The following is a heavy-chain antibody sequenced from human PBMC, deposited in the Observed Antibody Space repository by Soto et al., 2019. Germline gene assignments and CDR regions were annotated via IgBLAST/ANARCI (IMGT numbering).Heavy chain of an antibody. Sequence: SETLSLTCTVSGGSISSSSYYWGWIRQPPGKGLEWIGSIYYSGSTYYNPSLKSRVTISVDTSKNQFSLKLSSVTAADTAVYYCARDSCLTYYYDSSGYYGLDYWGQATPVTVPP. CDR3: ARDSCLTYYYDSSGYYGLDY. V-gene: IGHV4-39*02. CDR2: IYYSGST. J-gene: IGHJ4*02. D-gene: IGHD3-22*01. CDR1: GGSISSSSYY.